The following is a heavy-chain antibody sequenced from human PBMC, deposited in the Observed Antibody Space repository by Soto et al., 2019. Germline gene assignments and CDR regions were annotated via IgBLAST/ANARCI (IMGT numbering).Heavy chain of an antibody. D-gene: IGHD2-2*01. V-gene: IGHV4-34*01. CDR1: GGSFIGYY. CDR2: INHSGST. J-gene: IGHJ6*02. Sequence: PSETLYLTSAVYGGSFIGYYWSWIRQPPGKGLEWIGEINHSGSTNYNPSLKSRVTISVDTSKNQFSLKLSSVTAADTAVYYCARAPVVPAAILYYYYGMDVWGQGTTVTVSS. CDR3: ARAPVVPAAILYYYYGMDV.